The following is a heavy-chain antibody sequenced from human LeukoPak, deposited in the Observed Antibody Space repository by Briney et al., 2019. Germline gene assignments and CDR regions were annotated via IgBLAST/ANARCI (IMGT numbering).Heavy chain of an antibody. V-gene: IGHV3-48*04. D-gene: IGHD4-17*01. CDR3: AKDKRGGSDYVYFDY. CDR2: IGISSGNT. Sequence: GGSLRLSCAASGFNFIDYSMNWVRQAPGKGLEWISYIGISSGNTKYADSVKGRFTISRDNSKNTVYLQMSSLRAEDTAVYYCAKDKRGGSDYVYFDYWGQGTLVTVSS. J-gene: IGHJ4*02. CDR1: GFNFIDYS.